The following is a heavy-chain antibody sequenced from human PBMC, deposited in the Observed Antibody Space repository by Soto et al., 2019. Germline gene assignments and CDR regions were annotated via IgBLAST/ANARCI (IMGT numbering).Heavy chain of an antibody. CDR2: ISAYNGNT. CDR1: GYTFTSYG. V-gene: IGHV1-18*04. J-gene: IGHJ6*02. CDR3: ARDLGIAAAGARGDV. Sequence: VASVKVSCKASGYTFTSYGISWVRQAPGQGLEWMGWISAYNGNTNYAQKLQGRVTMTTDTSTSTAYMELRSLRSDDTAVYYCARDLGIAAAGARGDVWGQGTTVTVSS. D-gene: IGHD6-13*01.